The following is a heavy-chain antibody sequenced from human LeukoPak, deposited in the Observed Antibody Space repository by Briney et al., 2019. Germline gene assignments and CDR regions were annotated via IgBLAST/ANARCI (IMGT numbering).Heavy chain of an antibody. CDR3: ARKGKPLYYYYGRDV. V-gene: IGHV3-7*01. Sequence: GGSLSLSCAASGFPFISYWMSWARQAPGKGLEWVAKLKQDVSEKYYVVPVKGRFTISRDNAKNSLYLQMNSLRAEDAAVYYCARKGKPLYYYYGRDVWGQGTTVTVSS. CDR1: GFPFISYW. CDR2: LKQDVSEK. J-gene: IGHJ6*02.